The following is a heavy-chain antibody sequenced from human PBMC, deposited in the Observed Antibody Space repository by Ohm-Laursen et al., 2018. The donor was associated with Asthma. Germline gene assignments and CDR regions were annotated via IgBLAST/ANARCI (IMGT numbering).Heavy chain of an antibody. CDR1: GGSIDRSNYY. J-gene: IGHJ4*02. Sequence: TLSLTCIVSGGSIDRSNYYWGWIRQPPGKGLEWIGSMYYSGSTYLNPSLKSRVAISVDTAKTQFSLKLSSVTAADTAVYYCARIRNDYGDYEFDYWGQGTLVTVSS. D-gene: IGHD4-17*01. V-gene: IGHV4-39*07. CDR3: ARIRNDYGDYEFDY. CDR2: MYYSGST.